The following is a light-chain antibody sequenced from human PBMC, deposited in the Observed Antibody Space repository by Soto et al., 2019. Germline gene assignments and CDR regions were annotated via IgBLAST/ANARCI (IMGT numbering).Light chain of an antibody. V-gene: IGKV1-33*01. CDR2: DAS. Sequence: DIQMTQSPSSLSSSVGDSVTITCQASQNINNYLNWYQQKPGRAPKLLIYDASNLEAGVPSRLRGSGSGTDFTFTISRMQPEDIATYYCQQYENLPTFGQGTRLEI. CDR1: QNINNY. J-gene: IGKJ5*01. CDR3: QQYENLPT.